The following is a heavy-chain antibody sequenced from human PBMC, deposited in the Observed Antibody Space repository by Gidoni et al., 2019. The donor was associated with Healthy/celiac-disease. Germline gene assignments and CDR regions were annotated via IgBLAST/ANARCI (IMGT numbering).Heavy chain of an antibody. J-gene: IGHJ6*02. CDR3: VKDGGDWNYGDYYYGMDV. D-gene: IGHD1-7*01. V-gene: IGHV3-64D*08. CDR2: ISSNGGST. CDR1: GFTFSSYA. Sequence: EVQLVESGGGLVQPGGSLRLSCSASGFTFSSYAMHWVRQAPGKGLEYVSAISSNGGSTYYADAVKGRFTISRDNSKNTLYLQMSSLRAEDTAVYYCVKDGGDWNYGDYYYGMDVWGQGTTVTVSS.